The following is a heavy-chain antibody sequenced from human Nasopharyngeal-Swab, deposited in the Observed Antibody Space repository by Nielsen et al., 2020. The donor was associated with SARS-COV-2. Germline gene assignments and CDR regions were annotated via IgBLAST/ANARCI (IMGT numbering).Heavy chain of an antibody. J-gene: IGHJ5*02. CDR3: ASPQGPRTDKRLLGTGGGVWPTKNNWFDP. V-gene: IGHV1-3*02. CDR2: SYSGNGNT. Sequence: WVRQAPGQGFEWMVGSYSGNGNTGYAQKFQGRVTMTRDTSTSTAYMELSSQRSEDIDVYYYASPQGPRTDKRLLGTGGGVWPTKNNWFDPWGQGTLVTVSS. D-gene: IGHD3-16*01.